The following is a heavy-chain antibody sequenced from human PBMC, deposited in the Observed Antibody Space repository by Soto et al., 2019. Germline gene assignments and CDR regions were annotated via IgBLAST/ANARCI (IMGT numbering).Heavy chain of an antibody. Sequence: SETLSLTCAVSGGSISGYYWSWIRQPPGKGLEWIGYIYYSGSANYTPSLKSRVTMSVDTSKNQFSLKLSSVTAADTAVYYCAREFDYYYSGMDVWGQGTTVTVSS. V-gene: IGHV4-59*01. CDR2: IYYSGSA. J-gene: IGHJ6*02. CDR3: AREFDYYYSGMDV. CDR1: GGSISGYY.